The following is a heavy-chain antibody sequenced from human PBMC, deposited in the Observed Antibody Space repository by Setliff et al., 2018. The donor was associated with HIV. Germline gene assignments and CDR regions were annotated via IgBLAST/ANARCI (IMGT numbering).Heavy chain of an antibody. V-gene: IGHV4-39*07. Sequence: PSETLSLTCTVSGGSISSFSYYWGWIRQPPGKGPEWIESIFHTGNTYYNPSLKSRVTISVDTSKNQFSLKLTSVTAADTAVYYCAREIYGGNSRPFDYWGQGTLVTVS. J-gene: IGHJ4*02. CDR1: GGSISSFSYY. D-gene: IGHD4-17*01. CDR3: AREIYGGNSRPFDY. CDR2: IFHTGNT.